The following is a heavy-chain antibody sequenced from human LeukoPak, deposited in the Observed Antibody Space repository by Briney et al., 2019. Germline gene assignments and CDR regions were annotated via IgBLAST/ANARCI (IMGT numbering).Heavy chain of an antibody. CDR3: AKEKGIYCSSIDCSPGMDV. J-gene: IGHJ6*02. CDR2: ISYDGSNK. V-gene: IGHV3-30*18. CDR1: GFTFSNYG. Sequence: GGSLRLSCAASGFTFSNYGMHWVRQAPGKGLEWVAVISYDGSNKYYADSVKGRFTFSRVNSKNTLYLQMSSLRAEDTAVYYCAKEKGIYCSSIDCSPGMDVWGQGTTVTVSS. D-gene: IGHD2-2*01.